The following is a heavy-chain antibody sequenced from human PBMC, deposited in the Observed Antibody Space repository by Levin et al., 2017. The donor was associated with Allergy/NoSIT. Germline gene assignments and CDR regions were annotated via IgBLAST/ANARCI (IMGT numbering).Heavy chain of an antibody. D-gene: IGHD3-22*01. V-gene: IGHV4-38-2*01. Sequence: PSETLSLTCVVSGYSISSGYYWGWVRQPPGKGLEWIGSIYHSGSTYYNPSLKSRVSISVDTSKNQFSLNLTSVTAADTAVYYCARGKHDGSAYSPFDIWGQGTMVTVSS. J-gene: IGHJ3*02. CDR2: IYHSGST. CDR1: GYSISSGYY. CDR3: ARGKHDGSAYSPFDI.